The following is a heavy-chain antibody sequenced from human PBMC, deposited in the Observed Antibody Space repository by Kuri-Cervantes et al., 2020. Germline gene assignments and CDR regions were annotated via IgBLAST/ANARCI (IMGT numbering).Heavy chain of an antibody. J-gene: IGHJ4*02. CDR1: GGSISSNSYY. D-gene: IGHD6-19*01. CDR3: VRDRGSGWYGLDY. Sequence: GSLRLSCTVSGGSISSNSYYWGWIRQPPGKGLEWIGYISYSGCTTYNPSLKSRVTISVDTSKNQFSLKLSSVTAADTAVYYRVRDRGSGWYGLDYWGQGTLVTVSS. V-gene: IGHV4-61*01. CDR2: ISYSGCT.